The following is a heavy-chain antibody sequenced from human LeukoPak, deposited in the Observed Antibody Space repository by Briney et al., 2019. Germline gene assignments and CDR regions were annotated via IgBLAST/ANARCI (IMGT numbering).Heavy chain of an antibody. CDR1: GLTFTDFW. D-gene: IGHD2-2*01. CDR3: SGRDSSRSPRAY. CDR2: IKPDGSEK. J-gene: IGHJ4*02. V-gene: IGHV3-7*01. Sequence: GGSLRLSCAASGLTFTDFWMNWVRQAPGRGLEWLANIKPDGSEKYYVDSVKGRFAISRDNVKNEVYLEMNSLRAEDTGVYYCSGRDSSRSPRAYWGQGTLVRVSS.